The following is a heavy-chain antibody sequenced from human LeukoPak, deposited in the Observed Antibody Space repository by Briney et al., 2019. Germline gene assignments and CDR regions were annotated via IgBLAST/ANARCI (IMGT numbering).Heavy chain of an antibody. Sequence: GSLRLSCAASGFTFNRNGMNWVRQAPVKGLEWVALIWFDGSKEYYADSVKGRFTVSRDNSKNMLYLQMNSLRAEDTAVYYCAREQTSYLDYWGQGTLVSVSS. V-gene: IGHV3-33*01. J-gene: IGHJ4*02. CDR2: IWFDGSKE. CDR3: AREQTSYLDY. CDR1: GFTFNRNG.